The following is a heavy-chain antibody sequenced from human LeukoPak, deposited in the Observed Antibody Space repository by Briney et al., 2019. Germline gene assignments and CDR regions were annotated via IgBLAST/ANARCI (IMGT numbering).Heavy chain of an antibody. CDR1: GFTFSSYS. D-gene: IGHD3-22*01. V-gene: IGHV3-21*01. J-gene: IGHJ4*02. Sequence: NSGGSLRLSCAASGFTFSSYSMNWVRQAPGKGLEWVSSISSSSSYIYYADSVKGRFTISRDNAKNSLYLQMNSLRAEDTAVYYCARVSDSSGYAADYWGQGTLVTVSS. CDR3: ARVSDSSGYAADY. CDR2: ISSSSSYI.